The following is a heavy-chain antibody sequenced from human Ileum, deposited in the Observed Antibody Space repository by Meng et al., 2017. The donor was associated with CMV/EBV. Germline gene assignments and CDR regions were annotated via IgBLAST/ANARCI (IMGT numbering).Heavy chain of an antibody. V-gene: IGHV4-4*07. CDR1: SASIAPYY. D-gene: IGHD3-10*01. CDR2: IYTGGPT. Sequence: QADRRATAPGLVKPSETLSLPCTISSASIAPYYWNWIRQPAGKGLEWIGRIYTGGPTDYNPSLKSRVTMSVDMSKNQFFLNLSSVTAADTAVYYCARGQTVRGFEYWGLGILVTVSS. J-gene: IGHJ4*02. CDR3: ARGQTVRGFEY.